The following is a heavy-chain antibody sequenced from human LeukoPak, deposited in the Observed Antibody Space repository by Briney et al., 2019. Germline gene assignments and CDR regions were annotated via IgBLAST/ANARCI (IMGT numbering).Heavy chain of an antibody. D-gene: IGHD3-16*02. J-gene: IGHJ4*02. Sequence: GGSLRLSCAASGFTFNSYEMSWVRQAPGKGLEWISYISSSGYTIYYADSVKGRFTISRGNAKNSLYLQMNSLRAEDTAVYYCARVARGLRLGELSLYYWGQGTLVTVSS. CDR1: GFTFNSYE. CDR2: ISSSGYTI. V-gene: IGHV3-48*03. CDR3: ARVARGLRLGELSLYY.